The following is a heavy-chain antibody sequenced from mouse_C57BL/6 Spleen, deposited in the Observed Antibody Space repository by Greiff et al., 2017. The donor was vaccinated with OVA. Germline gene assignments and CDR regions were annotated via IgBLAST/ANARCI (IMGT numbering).Heavy chain of an antibody. J-gene: IGHJ3*01. CDR2: IDPSDSET. D-gene: IGHD1-1*01. Sequence: QVQLQQPGAELVRPGSSVKLSCKASGYTFTSYWMHWVKQRPIQGLEWIGNIDPSDSETHYTQKFKDKATLTVDKSSSTAYMQLSSLTSEDSAVYYCAREGNYYGPFAYWGQGTLVTVSA. CDR3: AREGNYYGPFAY. V-gene: IGHV1-52*01. CDR1: GYTFTSYW.